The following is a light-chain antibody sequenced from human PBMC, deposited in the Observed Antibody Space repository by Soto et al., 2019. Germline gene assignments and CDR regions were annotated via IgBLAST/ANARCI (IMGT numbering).Light chain of an antibody. CDR1: QSVSIN. V-gene: IGKV3-15*01. CDR2: GAS. CDR3: QQYNNWPPST. J-gene: IGKJ1*01. Sequence: EIVMTQSPATLSVSPWERATLSFRSSQSVSINLAWYQQKPGQAPRLLIYGASTRATGIPARFSGSGSGTEFTLTISSLQSEDFAVYYCQQYNNWPPSTFGQGTKV.